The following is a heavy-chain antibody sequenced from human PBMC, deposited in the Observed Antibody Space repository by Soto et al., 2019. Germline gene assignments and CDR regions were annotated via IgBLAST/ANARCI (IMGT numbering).Heavy chain of an antibody. D-gene: IGHD1-1*01. V-gene: IGHV5-51*01. CDR2: IYPGDSDT. Sequence: GASVQISYTGCGYSVTRSLIGCVRQIPGKGLELMGIIYPGDSDTRYSPSFKGQVTIAVDKSIRTAYLQWSDLKASDTAIYYCASVKAGNFYYGMDVWGQGTPVTVSS. CDR3: ASVKAGNFYYGMDV. J-gene: IGHJ6*02. CDR1: GYSVTRSL.